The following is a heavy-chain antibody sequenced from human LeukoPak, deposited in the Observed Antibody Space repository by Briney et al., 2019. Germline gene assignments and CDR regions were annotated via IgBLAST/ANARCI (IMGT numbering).Heavy chain of an antibody. V-gene: IGHV4-61*02. J-gene: IGHJ3*02. CDR3: ARGIGTSYDSSRDAFDI. D-gene: IGHD3-22*01. CDR1: AGSINSGDYY. CDR2: IYSAGTN. Sequence: SETLSLTCAVSAGSINSGDYYWSWIRQPAGKGLEWIGRIYSAGTNYNYNPSLKSRVTISIDTSKNQISLKLTSVTAADTAVYYCARGIGTSYDSSRDAFDIWGQGTMVTVSS.